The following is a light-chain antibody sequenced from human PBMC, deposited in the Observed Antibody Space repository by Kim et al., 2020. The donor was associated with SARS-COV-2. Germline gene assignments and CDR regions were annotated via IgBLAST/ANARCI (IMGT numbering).Light chain of an antibody. CDR2: SNN. CDR3: SALDSSLSAWV. J-gene: IGLJ3*02. V-gene: IGLV10-54*02. CDR1: HHRVGNPG. Sequence: RPAHTLTWPWNHHRVGNPGATLLPEHRGHPPKLLSYSNNNRPSGNSERFSASRSGNTASLTITGLQPEDEADYYCSALDSSLSAWVFGGGTRLTVL.